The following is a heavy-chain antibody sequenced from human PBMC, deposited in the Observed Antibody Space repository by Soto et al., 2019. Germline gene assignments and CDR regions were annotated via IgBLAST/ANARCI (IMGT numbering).Heavy chain of an antibody. Sequence: GGSLRLSCAASGFTFSSYAMSWVRQAPGKGLEWVSAISGSGGSTYYADSVKGRFTISRDNSKNTLYLQMNSLRAEDTAVYYCAKLGGYDFPFYYYYGMDVWGQGTTVTVSS. CDR1: GFTFSSYA. CDR3: AKLGGYDFPFYYYYGMDV. D-gene: IGHD5-12*01. CDR2: ISGSGGST. J-gene: IGHJ6*02. V-gene: IGHV3-23*01.